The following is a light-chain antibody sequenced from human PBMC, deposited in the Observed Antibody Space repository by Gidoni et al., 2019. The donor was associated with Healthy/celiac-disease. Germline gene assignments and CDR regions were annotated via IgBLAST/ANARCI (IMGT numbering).Light chain of an antibody. CDR2: DAS. J-gene: IGKJ4*01. CDR1: QSVSSY. Sequence: EIVLTQSPATLSLSPGERATLSCRASQSVSSYLAWYQQKPGQAPRLLIYDASNRATGIPARFSGSGSGTDFTLTINSLEPEDFAVYYCQQRSNWPPLTFXGXTKVEIK. CDR3: QQRSNWPPLT. V-gene: IGKV3-11*01.